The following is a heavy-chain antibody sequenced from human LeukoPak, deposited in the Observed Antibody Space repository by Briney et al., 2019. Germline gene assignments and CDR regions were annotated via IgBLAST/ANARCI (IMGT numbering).Heavy chain of an antibody. V-gene: IGHV3-15*05. J-gene: IGHJ5*02. CDR3: TGYSVTGTAAAGP. D-gene: IGHD6-13*01. Sequence: PGGSLRLSCAASGFSISNAWMSWVRQAPGKGLEWVGRIYSKADGGITDYAAPVKGRFIISRDDSRNTLYLQMNSLKTEDTAVYYCTGYSVTGTAAAGPWGQGTLVTVSS. CDR2: IYSKADGGIT. CDR1: GFSISNAW.